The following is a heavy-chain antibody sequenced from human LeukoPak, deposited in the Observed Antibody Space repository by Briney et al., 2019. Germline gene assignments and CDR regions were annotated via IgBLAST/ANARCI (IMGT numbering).Heavy chain of an antibody. J-gene: IGHJ5*02. CDR1: VYSFTNYW. D-gene: IGHD5-18*01. Sequence: GDSLKTSGKSSVYSFTNYWIGGVRQMPGKGPEWMRIIYPGDSDTSYSPSFQGQATISADNSISTSYLQWSILKASDTAMYYCARHLRLWQNWFDPWGQGTLVTVSS. CDR2: IYPGDSDT. CDR3: ARHLRLWQNWFDP. V-gene: IGHV5-51*01.